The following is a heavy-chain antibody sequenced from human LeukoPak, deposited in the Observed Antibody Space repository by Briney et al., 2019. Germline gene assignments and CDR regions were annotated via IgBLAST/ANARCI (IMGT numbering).Heavy chain of an antibody. CDR1: GFTVSNNY. J-gene: IGHJ4*02. D-gene: IGHD2-15*01. Sequence: GGSLRLSCAASGFTVSNNYMSRVRQAPGMGLEWVSVLYSDGRTFYANSVKGRFAISRDNSKNTLYLQMNSLRAEDTAVYYCATIVPDVLATLTSDFWGQGTLVTVSS. CDR2: LYSDGRT. V-gene: IGHV3-66*01. CDR3: ATIVPDVLATLTSDF.